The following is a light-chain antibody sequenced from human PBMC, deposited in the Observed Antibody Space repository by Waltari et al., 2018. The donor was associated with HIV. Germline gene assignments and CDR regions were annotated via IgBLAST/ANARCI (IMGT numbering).Light chain of an antibody. CDR1: QSVFYSSSNKNY. J-gene: IGKJ5*01. CDR2: WAS. V-gene: IGKV4-1*01. Sequence: DVVMTQSPDSLAVSLGERATINCKSSQSVFYSSSNKNYLAWYQHKSGQPPKLLIYWASTRKSGVPDRFSGSGSGTDFTLTISSLQAEDVALYYCQQYFGPFPITFGQGTRLEIK. CDR3: QQYFGPFPIT.